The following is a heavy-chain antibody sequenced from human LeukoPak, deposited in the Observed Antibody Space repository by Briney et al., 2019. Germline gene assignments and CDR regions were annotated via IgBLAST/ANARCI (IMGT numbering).Heavy chain of an antibody. CDR3: ARLYTHYDSSGYYYEDY. CDR1: GGTFSSYA. Sequence: GASVKVSCTASGGTFSSYAISWVRQAPGQGLEWMGGIIPIFGTAKYAQDFQGRVSIAADRSTSTAYMELSSLRSEDTAVYYCARLYTHYDSSGYYYEDYWGQGTLVTVSS. CDR2: IIPIFGTA. D-gene: IGHD3-22*01. J-gene: IGHJ4*02. V-gene: IGHV1-69*06.